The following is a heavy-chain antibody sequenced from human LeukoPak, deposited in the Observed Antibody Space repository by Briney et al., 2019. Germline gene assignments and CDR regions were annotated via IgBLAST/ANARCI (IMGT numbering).Heavy chain of an antibody. Sequence: GGSLRLSCAASGFTFSSYWMHWVRQAPGKGLVWVSRIDTDGSSTTYADSVKGRLTISRDNAKNTLYLQMNSLRAEDTAIYYCTRGGTTFDYWGQGTLVTVSS. J-gene: IGHJ4*02. CDR1: GFTFSSYW. V-gene: IGHV3-74*01. CDR3: TRGGTTFDY. D-gene: IGHD1-1*01. CDR2: IDTDGSST.